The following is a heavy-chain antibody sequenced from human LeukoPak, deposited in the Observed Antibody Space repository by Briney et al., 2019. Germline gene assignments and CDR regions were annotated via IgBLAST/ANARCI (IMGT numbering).Heavy chain of an antibody. CDR1: GFSFSTHW. CDR3: AGDGGWTFDI. D-gene: IGHD3-16*01. J-gene: IGHJ3*02. Sequence: GGSLRLSCAASGFSFSTHWMSWLRQAPGKGLEWVARIKQDGTVLHDVSSHKGRLTIARDNAKDSLSLQMGSRSADHTAVYYCAGDGGWTFDIWGQRTKVTVSS. V-gene: IGHV3-7*01. CDR2: IKQDGTVL.